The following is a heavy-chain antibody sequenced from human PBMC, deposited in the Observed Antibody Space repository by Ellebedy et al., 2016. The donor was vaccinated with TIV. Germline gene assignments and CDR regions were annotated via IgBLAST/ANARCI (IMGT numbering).Heavy chain of an antibody. D-gene: IGHD1-26*01. V-gene: IGHV1-46*01. CDR3: ARVRIVGAEFDY. CDR2: INPSGGST. Sequence: ASVKVSXXASGYTFTSYYMHWVRQAPGQGLEWMGIINPSGGSTSYAQKFQGRVTITADESTSTAYMELSSLRSEDTAIYYCARVRIVGAEFDYWGQGTLVTVSS. CDR1: GYTFTSYY. J-gene: IGHJ4*02.